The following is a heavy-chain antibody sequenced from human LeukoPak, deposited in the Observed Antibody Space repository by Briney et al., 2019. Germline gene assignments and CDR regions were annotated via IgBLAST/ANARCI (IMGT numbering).Heavy chain of an antibody. Sequence: GASVKVSCKASGYTFTSYGISWVRQAPGQGLEWMGGIIPIFGTANYAQKFQGRVTITTDESTSTAYMELSSLRSEDTAVYYCASLSGSSGDYFDYWGQGTLVTVSS. CDR1: GYTFTSYG. V-gene: IGHV1-69*05. CDR2: IIPIFGTA. CDR3: ASLSGSSGDYFDY. J-gene: IGHJ4*02. D-gene: IGHD1-26*01.